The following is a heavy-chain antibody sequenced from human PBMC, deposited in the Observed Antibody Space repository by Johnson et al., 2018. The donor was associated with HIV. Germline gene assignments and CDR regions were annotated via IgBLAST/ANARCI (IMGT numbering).Heavy chain of an antibody. V-gene: IGHV3-20*04. CDR2: INWNGGST. J-gene: IGHJ3*02. CDR3: SRASVQWELRDYDAFDI. D-gene: IGHD1-26*01. Sequence: VQLVESGGGVVRPGGSLRLSCAASGFTFDDYGMSWVRQAPGKGLEWVSGINWNGGSTGYADYVKGRGTISRDNAKNSLYLQMNGLRAEDTALYYCSRASVQWELRDYDAFDIWGQGTMVTVSS. CDR1: GFTFDDYG.